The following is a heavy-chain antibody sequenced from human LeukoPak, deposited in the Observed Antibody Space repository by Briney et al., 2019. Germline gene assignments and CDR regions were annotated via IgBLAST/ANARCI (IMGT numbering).Heavy chain of an antibody. CDR3: ARFYGDYVNWFDP. CDR1: GGSISSGGYS. D-gene: IGHD4-17*01. V-gene: IGHV4-30-2*01. J-gene: IGHJ5*02. Sequence: SETLSLTCAVSGGSISSGGYSWSWIRQPPGKGLEWIGYIYHSGSTYYNPSLKSRVTISVDRSKNQFSLKLSSVTAADTAVYYCARFYGDYVNWFDPWGQGTLVTVS. CDR2: IYHSGST.